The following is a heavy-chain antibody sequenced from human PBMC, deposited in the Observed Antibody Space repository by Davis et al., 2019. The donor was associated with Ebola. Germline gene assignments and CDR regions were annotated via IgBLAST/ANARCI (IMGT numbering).Heavy chain of an antibody. D-gene: IGHD4-17*01. CDR3: ARDPTGTVTTIYYYYGMDV. J-gene: IGHJ6*02. CDR2: ISAYNGNT. Sequence: ASVKVSCKASGYTFTSYGISWVRQAPGQGLEWMGWISAYNGNTNYAQKLQGRVTMTTDTSTSTAYMELRSLRSDDTAVYYCARDPTGTVTTIYYYYGMDVWGQGTTVTVSS. V-gene: IGHV1-18*01. CDR1: GYTFTSYG.